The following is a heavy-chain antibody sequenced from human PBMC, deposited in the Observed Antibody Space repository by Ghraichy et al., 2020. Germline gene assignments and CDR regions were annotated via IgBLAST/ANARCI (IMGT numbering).Heavy chain of an antibody. D-gene: IGHD6-13*01. CDR1: GGSISSGSYY. CDR3: ARGIAAAGQYYFDY. J-gene: IGHJ4*02. Sequence: SETLSLTCTVSGGSISSGSYYWSWIRQPAGKGLEWIGRIYTSGSTNYNPSLKSRVTMSVDTSKNQFSLKLSSVTAADTAVYYCARGIAAAGQYYFDYWGQGTLVTVSS. CDR2: IYTSGST. V-gene: IGHV4-61*02.